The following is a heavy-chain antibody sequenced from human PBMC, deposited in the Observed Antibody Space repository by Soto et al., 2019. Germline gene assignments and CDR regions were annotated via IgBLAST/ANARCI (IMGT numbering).Heavy chain of an antibody. CDR2: ISAYNGNT. CDR1: GYTFTSYG. Sequence: ASVKVSCKASGYTFTSYGISWVRQAPGQGLEWMGWISAYNGNTNYAQKLQGRVTMTTDTSTSTAYMELRSLRSDDTAVYYCARESSYDILTGPSSYNDYWDQGTLVTVSS. CDR3: ARESSYDILTGPSSYNDY. J-gene: IGHJ4*02. D-gene: IGHD3-9*01. V-gene: IGHV1-18*01.